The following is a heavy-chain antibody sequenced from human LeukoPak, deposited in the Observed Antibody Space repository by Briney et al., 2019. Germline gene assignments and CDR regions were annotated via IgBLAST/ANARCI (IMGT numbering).Heavy chain of an antibody. D-gene: IGHD2-2*01. CDR3: AREDGICSSTSCYAFDI. CDR1: GFTFSSYA. CDR2: ISGSGGST. V-gene: IGHV3-23*01. Sequence: GGSLRLSCAASGFTFSSYAMSWVRQAPGKGLEWVSAISGSGGSTYYADSVKGRFTISRDNSKNTLYLQMNSLRAEDTAVYYCAREDGICSSTSCYAFDIWGQGTMVTVSS. J-gene: IGHJ3*02.